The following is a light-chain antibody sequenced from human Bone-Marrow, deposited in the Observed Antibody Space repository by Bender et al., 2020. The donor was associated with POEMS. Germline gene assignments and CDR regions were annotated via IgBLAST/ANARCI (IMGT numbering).Light chain of an antibody. J-gene: IGLJ2*01. Sequence: QSALTQPASMSGSPGQSITISCTGTSSDVGNFNFVSWYQHHPGEAPKLMIYEVTKRPSGVSNRFSGSKSGISASLTISGLRAEDEADYYCSSFAPSVTWIFGGGTKLTVL. V-gene: IGLV2-23*02. CDR1: SSDVGNFNF. CDR2: EVT. CDR3: SSFAPSVTWI.